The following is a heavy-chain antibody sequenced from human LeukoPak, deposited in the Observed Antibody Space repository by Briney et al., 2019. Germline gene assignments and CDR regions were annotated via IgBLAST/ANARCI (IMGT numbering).Heavy chain of an antibody. CDR1: GGSLSSYY. J-gene: IGHJ4*02. V-gene: IGHV4-59*01. D-gene: IGHD4-17*01. CDR3: ARKTVSLDY. Sequence: SETLSLTCTVSGGSLSSYYWSWIRQPPGKGLEWIGYIYYSGSTNYNPSLKSRVTISVDTSKNQFSLKLSSVTAADTAVYYCARKTVSLDYWGQGTLVTVSS. CDR2: IYYSGST.